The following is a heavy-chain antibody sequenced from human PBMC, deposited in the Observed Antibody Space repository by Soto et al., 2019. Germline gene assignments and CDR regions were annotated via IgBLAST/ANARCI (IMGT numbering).Heavy chain of an antibody. V-gene: IGHV4-59*01. D-gene: IGHD3-9*01. Sequence: SETLSLTCTVSGVSISSYYWSWIRQPPGKGLEWIGYIYYSGSTNYNPSLKSRVTISVDTSKNQFSLKLSSVTAADTAVYYCARSFDILTGYRSKFYFDYWGQGTLVTVSS. CDR2: IYYSGST. J-gene: IGHJ4*02. CDR1: GVSISSYY. CDR3: ARSFDILTGYRSKFYFDY.